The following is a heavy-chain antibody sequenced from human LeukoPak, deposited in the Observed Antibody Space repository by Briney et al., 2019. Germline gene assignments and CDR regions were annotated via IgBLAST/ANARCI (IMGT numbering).Heavy chain of an antibody. CDR1: GGSISSYY. J-gene: IGHJ6*02. CDR2: IYYSGST. Sequence: SETLSLTCTVSGGSISSYYWSWIRQPPGKGLEWIGYIYYSGSTNYNPSLKSRVTISVDTSKNQFSLKLSSVTAADTAVYYCARSRYCSSTSCRAMGIAVLYGMDVWGQGTTVTVSS. V-gene: IGHV4-59*08. CDR3: ARSRYCSSTSCRAMGIAVLYGMDV. D-gene: IGHD2-2*01.